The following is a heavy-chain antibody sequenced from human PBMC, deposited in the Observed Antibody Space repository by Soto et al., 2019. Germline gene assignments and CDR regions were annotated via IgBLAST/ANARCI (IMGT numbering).Heavy chain of an antibody. V-gene: IGHV3-30-3*01. J-gene: IGHJ4*02. Sequence: QVQLVESGGGVVQPGRSLRLSCAASVFTFSSYAMHWVRQAPGKGLEWVAVISYDGSNKYYADSVKGRFTISRDNSKNTLYLQMNSLRAEDTAVYYCARGEEDYFDYWGQGTLVTVSS. CDR1: VFTFSSYA. CDR3: ARGEEDYFDY. CDR2: ISYDGSNK.